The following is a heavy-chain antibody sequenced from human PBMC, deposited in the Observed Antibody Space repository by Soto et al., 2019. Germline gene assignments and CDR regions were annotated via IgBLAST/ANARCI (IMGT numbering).Heavy chain of an antibody. Sequence: QVQLQQSGPGLVKPSQTLSLTCTVSGGSISYEYYHWTWIRQSPGKGLEWIGYIHYSGSIIYNPSFKSRATISVDTSKNQFSLQLSSVTAADTAVYFCARDYNGGDRDYNGLDVWGEGTTVTVAS. D-gene: IGHD1-1*01. J-gene: IGHJ6*04. CDR2: IHYSGSI. CDR3: ARDYNGGDRDYNGLDV. CDR1: GGSISYEYYH. V-gene: IGHV4-30-4*08.